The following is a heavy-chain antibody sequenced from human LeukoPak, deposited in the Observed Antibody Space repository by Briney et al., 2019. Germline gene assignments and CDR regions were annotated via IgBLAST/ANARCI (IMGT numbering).Heavy chain of an antibody. D-gene: IGHD3-10*02. V-gene: IGHV3-21*01. Sequence: PGGSLRLSCAASGFTFSGYTMNWVRQAPGKGLEWVSSISRSSSYIYYADSMKGRLTISRDNAKNSLYLQMNSLRAEDTAVYYCAELGITMIGGVWGKGTTVTISS. CDR2: ISRSSSYI. J-gene: IGHJ6*04. CDR1: GFTFSGYT. CDR3: AELGITMIGGV.